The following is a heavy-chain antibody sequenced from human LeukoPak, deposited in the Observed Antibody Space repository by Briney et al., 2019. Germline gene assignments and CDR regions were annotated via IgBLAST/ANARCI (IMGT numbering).Heavy chain of an antibody. Sequence: GVSLRLSCAASGFTFSSYSINWVRQAPGKGLEWVSSISSGSGHIFYADSVKGRFTISRDNAENSLYLQMNSLRAEDTAVYYCTSWGSSWPFAFDIWGQGTMVIVSS. V-gene: IGHV3-21*04. CDR3: TSWGSSWPFAFDI. J-gene: IGHJ3*02. CDR1: GFTFSSYS. CDR2: ISSGSGHI. D-gene: IGHD3-16*01.